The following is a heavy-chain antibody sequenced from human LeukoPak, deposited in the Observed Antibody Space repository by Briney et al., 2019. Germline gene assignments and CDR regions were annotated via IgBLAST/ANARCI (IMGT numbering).Heavy chain of an antibody. CDR3: ARLEPRIAAAVDAFDI. Sequence: GESLKISCKGSGYSFTSYWIGWVRQMPGKGLEWMGIIYPGDSDTRYSPSFQGQVTISADESISTAYLQWSSLKASDTAMYYCARLEPRIAAAVDAFDIWGQGTMVTVSS. CDR1: GYSFTSYW. V-gene: IGHV5-51*01. J-gene: IGHJ3*02. D-gene: IGHD6-13*01. CDR2: IYPGDSDT.